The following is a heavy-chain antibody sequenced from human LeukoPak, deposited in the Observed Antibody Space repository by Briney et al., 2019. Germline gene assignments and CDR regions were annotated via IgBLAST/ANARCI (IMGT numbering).Heavy chain of an antibody. J-gene: IGHJ2*01. CDR1: GGSISSGGYY. V-gene: IGHV4-30-2*01. D-gene: IGHD3-9*01. CDR2: IYYSGST. CDR3: ARVLTQDWYFDL. Sequence: SETLSLTCTVSGGSISSGGYYWSWIRQPPGKGLEWIGYIYYSGSTYYNPSLKSRVTISVDRSKNQFSLKLSSVTAADTAVYYCARVLTQDWYFDLWGRGTLVTVSS.